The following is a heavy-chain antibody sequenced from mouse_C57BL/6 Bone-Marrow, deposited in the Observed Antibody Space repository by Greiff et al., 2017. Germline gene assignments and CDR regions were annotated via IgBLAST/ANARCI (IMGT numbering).Heavy chain of an antibody. V-gene: IGHV1-69*01. D-gene: IGHD1-1*01. CDR3: AGSYYYGSSYWFAY. J-gene: IGHJ3*01. CDR1: GYTFTSYW. CDR2: IDPSDSYT. Sequence: QVQLQQPGAELVMPGASVKLSCKASGYTFTSYWMHWVQQRPGQGLEWIGEIDPSDSYTNYNQKFKGKSTLTVDKSSSTAYMQLSSLTSEDSAVYYCAGSYYYGSSYWFAYWGQGTLVTVSA.